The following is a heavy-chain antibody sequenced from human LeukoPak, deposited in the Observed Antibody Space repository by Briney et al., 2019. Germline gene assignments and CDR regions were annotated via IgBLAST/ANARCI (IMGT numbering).Heavy chain of an antibody. D-gene: IGHD3-22*01. CDR3: GRGGYGVDV. J-gene: IGHJ6*02. CDR2: IRTDGTT. Sequence: PGGSLRLSCAASGFTFSSYDMHWVRQPTGKGLEWVSTIRTDGTTIYADSVKGRFTISRNTSKNTLYLQMNSLRAEDTAVYYCGRGGYGVDVWGQGTTVSVSS. V-gene: IGHV3-13*01. CDR1: GFTFSSYD.